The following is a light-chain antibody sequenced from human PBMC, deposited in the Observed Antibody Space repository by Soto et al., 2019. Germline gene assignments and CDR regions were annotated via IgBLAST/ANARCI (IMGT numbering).Light chain of an antibody. CDR2: GNS. CDR3: AAWDDSLRGVV. CDR1: SSNVGFNA. J-gene: IGLJ3*02. V-gene: IGLV1-47*02. Sequence: QSVLTQPPSASGDPGQRVTLSCIGGSSNVGFNAVNWYQQLPGAAPKLLIHGNSQRPSGDPDRFSGSKSGTSASLAIIGLRAEDEAHYYCAAWDDSLRGVVFGGGTKVTVL.